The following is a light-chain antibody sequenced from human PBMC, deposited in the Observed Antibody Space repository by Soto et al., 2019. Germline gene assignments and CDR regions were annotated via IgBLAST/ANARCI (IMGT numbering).Light chain of an antibody. CDR3: QMYDTAPLT. CDR2: AAS. J-gene: IGKJ3*01. V-gene: IGKV1-27*01. Sequence: DIQLTQSPSSLSASVGDRVTITCRASQGFSNFLAWYQQKPGRIPKLLIYAASTLQSGVPSRFSGSGSGTDFTLTINTLRPEDVGTYYCQMYDTAPLTFGPGTTVDIK. CDR1: QGFSNF.